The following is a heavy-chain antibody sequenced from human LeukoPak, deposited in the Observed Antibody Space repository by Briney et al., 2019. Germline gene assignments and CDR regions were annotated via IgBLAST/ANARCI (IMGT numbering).Heavy chain of an antibody. V-gene: IGHV4-39*01. CDR2: IYYSGST. J-gene: IGHJ4*02. Sequence: SETLSLTCTVSGGSISSSSYYWGSIRQPPGKGLEWIGSIYYSGSTYYNPSLKSRVTISVDTSKNQFSLKLSSVTAADTAVYYCASWVCGGDCSYFDYWGQGTLVTVSS. CDR1: GGSISSSSYY. D-gene: IGHD2-21*02. CDR3: ASWVCGGDCSYFDY.